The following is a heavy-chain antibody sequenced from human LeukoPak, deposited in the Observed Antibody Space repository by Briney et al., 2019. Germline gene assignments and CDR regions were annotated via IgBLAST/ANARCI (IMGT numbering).Heavy chain of an antibody. CDR2: MNPNSGNT. V-gene: IGHV1-8*01. J-gene: IGHJ4*02. CDR3: ASRLGYCSSTSCYTF. Sequence: ASVKVSCKASGHTFTNYDIDWVRQATGQGLEWMGWMNPNSGNTGYAQEFQGRVTMTRNTSISTAYMELTSLRSEDTAVYFCASRLGYCSSTSCYTFWGQGTLVTVSS. CDR1: GHTFTNYD. D-gene: IGHD2-2*02.